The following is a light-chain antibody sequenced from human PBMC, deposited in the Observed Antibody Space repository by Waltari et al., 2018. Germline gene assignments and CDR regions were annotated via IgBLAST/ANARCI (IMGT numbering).Light chain of an antibody. CDR1: QNVNSN. J-gene: IGKJ2*01. CDR3: HQYNNWPPFT. CDR2: GAS. Sequence: EVVMTQSPAPLSVSPGERATLPCRASQNVNSNLAWYQQKPGQAPRLLIYGASTTATGIPARFSGSGSGTEFTLTISSLQSEDFAVYYCHQYNNWPPFTFGQGTKLEIK. V-gene: IGKV3-15*01.